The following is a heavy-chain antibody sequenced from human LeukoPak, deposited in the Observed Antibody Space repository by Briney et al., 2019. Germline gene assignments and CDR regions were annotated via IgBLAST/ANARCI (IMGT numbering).Heavy chain of an antibody. CDR1: GFTFDDYA. D-gene: IGHD3-10*01. CDR3: AREAFRFGEHYLDY. J-gene: IGHJ4*02. CDR2: ISWNSGSI. V-gene: IGHV3-9*01. Sequence: PGRSLRLSCAASGFTFDDYAMHWVRQAPGKGLEWVSGISWNSGSIVYADSVKGRFTISRDNAKNTLYLQMNSLRAEDTAVYYCAREAFRFGEHYLDYWGQGTLVTVSS.